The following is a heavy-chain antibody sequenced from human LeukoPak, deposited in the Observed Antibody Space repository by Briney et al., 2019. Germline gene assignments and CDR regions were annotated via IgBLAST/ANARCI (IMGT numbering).Heavy chain of an antibody. CDR1: GYTFTSYY. V-gene: IGHV1-46*01. CDR3: ARARITMIVVALGGAFDI. Sequence: ASVKVSCKASGYTFTSYYMHWVRQAPGQGLEWMGIINPSGGSTSYAQKFQGRVTMTRDTSTSTVYMELSSLRSEDTAVYYCARARITMIVVALGGAFDIWGQGTMATVSS. CDR2: INPSGGST. J-gene: IGHJ3*02. D-gene: IGHD3-22*01.